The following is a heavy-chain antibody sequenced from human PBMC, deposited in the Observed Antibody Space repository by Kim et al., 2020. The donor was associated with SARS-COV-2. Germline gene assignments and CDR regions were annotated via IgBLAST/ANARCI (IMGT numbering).Heavy chain of an antibody. V-gene: IGHV3-48*02. CDR3: ARRLGYSSGWEHYYYYGMDV. D-gene: IGHD6-19*01. CDR1: GFTFSSYS. Sequence: GGSLRLSCAASGFTFSSYSMNWVRQAPGKGLEWASYISSSSSTIYYADSVKGRFTISRDNAKNSLYLQMNSLRDEDTAVYYCARRLGYSSGWEHYYYYGMDVWGQGTTVTVSS. J-gene: IGHJ6*02. CDR2: ISSSSSTI.